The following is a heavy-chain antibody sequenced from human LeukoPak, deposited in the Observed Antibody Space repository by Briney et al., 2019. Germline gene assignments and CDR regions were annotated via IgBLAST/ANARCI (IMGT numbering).Heavy chain of an antibody. CDR3: VKDYSTIAAAANPLFDY. Sequence: PGGSLRLSCAASGFTFSSYAVTWVRQAPGKGLDWVSGITGSGDTTFYADSVKGRFTISRDNSKNTLYLQMHSLRAEDTAVYYCVKDYSTIAAAANPLFDYWGQGALVTVSS. V-gene: IGHV3-23*01. CDR1: GFTFSSYA. J-gene: IGHJ4*02. CDR2: ITGSGDTT. D-gene: IGHD6-13*01.